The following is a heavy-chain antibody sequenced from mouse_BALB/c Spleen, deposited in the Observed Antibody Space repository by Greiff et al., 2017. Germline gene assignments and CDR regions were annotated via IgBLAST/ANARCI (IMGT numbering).Heavy chain of an antibody. D-gene: IGHD1-2*01. V-gene: IGHV5-9-4*01. J-gene: IGHJ4*01. CDR1: GFTFSSYA. CDR3: ARGTTARGAMDD. Sequence: VQLKESGGGLVKPGGSLKLSCAASGFTFSSYAMSWVRQSPEKRLEWVAEISSGGSYTYYPDTVTGRFTIARDNAKNTLYLEMSSLRSEDTAMYDCARGTTARGAMDDWGQGTSVTVSS. CDR2: ISSGGSYT.